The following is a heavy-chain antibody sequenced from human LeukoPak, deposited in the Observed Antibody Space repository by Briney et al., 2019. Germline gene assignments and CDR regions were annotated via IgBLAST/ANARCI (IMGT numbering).Heavy chain of an antibody. Sequence: GGSLRLSCAASGFTFSSYAMSWVRQAPGQGLEWVSAIIDSGGSTYYADSVKGRFTISRDNSKNTLYLQMNTLRAEDTAVYYCAKILFGDYADMDVWGQGTTVTVSS. J-gene: IGHJ6*02. CDR3: AKILFGDYADMDV. CDR1: GFTFSSYA. V-gene: IGHV3-23*01. CDR2: IIDSGGST. D-gene: IGHD3-10*01.